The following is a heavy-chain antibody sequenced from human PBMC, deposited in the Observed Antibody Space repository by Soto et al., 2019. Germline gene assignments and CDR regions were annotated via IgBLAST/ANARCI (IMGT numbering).Heavy chain of an antibody. CDR1: GFSFSSFE. CDR3: VRWAPGTGADY. J-gene: IGHJ4*02. CDR2: ISSRDNTI. Sequence: LRLSCAASGFSFSSFEMNWVRQAPGKGLECISYISSRDNTIYYADSVKGRFTVSRDNAKNSLFLQMHSLRAEDTAVYYCVRWAPGTGADYWGQGTLVTVSS. D-gene: IGHD2-8*02. V-gene: IGHV3-48*03.